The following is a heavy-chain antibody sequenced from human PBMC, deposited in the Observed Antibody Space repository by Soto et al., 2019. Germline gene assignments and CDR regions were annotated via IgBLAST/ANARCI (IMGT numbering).Heavy chain of an antibody. Sequence: SETLSLTCVVSGGSISSTNWWTWVRQTPGKGLEWIGYIYHSGSTYYNPSLKSRVTISVDRSKNQFSLKLSSVTAADTAVYYCAGGPSAEVRGLIRYFQHWGQGTLVTVSS. D-gene: IGHD3-10*01. CDR1: GGSISSTNW. V-gene: IGHV4-4*02. J-gene: IGHJ1*01. CDR3: AGGPSAEVRGLIRYFQH. CDR2: IYHSGST.